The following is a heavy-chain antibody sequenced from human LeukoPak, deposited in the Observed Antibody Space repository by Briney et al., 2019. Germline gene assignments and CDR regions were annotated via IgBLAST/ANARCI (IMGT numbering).Heavy chain of an antibody. CDR2: IYHSGST. J-gene: IGHJ4*02. D-gene: IGHD2-21*02. CDR1: GGSISSSNW. V-gene: IGHV4-4*02. Sequence: SETLSLTCAVSGGSISSSNWWSWVRQPPGKGLEWIGEIYHSGSTNYSPSLRSRVTISVDKSKNQFSLKLSSVTAADTAVYYCASSVNVVTAAESFDYWGQGTLVTVSS. CDR3: ASSVNVVTAAESFDY.